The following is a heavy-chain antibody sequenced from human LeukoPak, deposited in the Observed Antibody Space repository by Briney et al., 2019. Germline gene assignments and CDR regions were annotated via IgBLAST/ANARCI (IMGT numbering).Heavy chain of an antibody. CDR1: GFTFSSYG. CDR2: IRYDGSNK. D-gene: IGHD3-10*01. Sequence: GGSLRLSCAASGFTFSSYGMHWVRQAPGKGLEGVAFIRYDGSNKYYADSVKGRFTISRDNSKNTLYLQMNSLRAEDTAVYYCAKAHSGSYYNDHYYFDYWGQGTLVTVSS. J-gene: IGHJ4*02. V-gene: IGHV3-30*02. CDR3: AKAHSGSYYNDHYYFDY.